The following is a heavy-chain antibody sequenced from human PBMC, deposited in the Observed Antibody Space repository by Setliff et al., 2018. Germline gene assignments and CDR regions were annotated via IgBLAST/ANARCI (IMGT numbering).Heavy chain of an antibody. CDR2: IIPIFGTA. D-gene: IGHD2-15*01. CDR1: GGTFSSYD. J-gene: IGHJ4*02. CDR3: AREAKRNVVVVVAATPVY. V-gene: IGHV1-69*06. Sequence: GASVKVSCKASGGTFSSYDISWVRQAPGQGLEWMGRIIPIFGTANYAQKFQGRVTITADKSTSTAYMELSRLRSEDTAVYYCAREAKRNVVVVVAATPVYWGQGTRVTVSS.